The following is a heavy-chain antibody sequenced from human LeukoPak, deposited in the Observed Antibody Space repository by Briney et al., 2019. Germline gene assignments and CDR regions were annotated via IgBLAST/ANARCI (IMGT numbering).Heavy chain of an antibody. CDR3: ANWIGNSSRDY. Sequence: PGGSLRLSCAASGFTFNNYAMNWVRQAPGKGLEWVSTIRGSGTSTYYADSVRGRFTISRDNSNNALYLQMDSLRTEDTAVYYCANWIGNSSRDYWGQGTLVTVSS. V-gene: IGHV3-23*01. D-gene: IGHD6-6*01. J-gene: IGHJ4*02. CDR1: GFTFNNYA. CDR2: IRGSGTST.